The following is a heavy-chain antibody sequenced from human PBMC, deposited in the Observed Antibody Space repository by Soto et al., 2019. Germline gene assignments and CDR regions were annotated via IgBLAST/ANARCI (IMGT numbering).Heavy chain of an antibody. CDR1: GGSISSGDYY. CDR2: IYYSGST. D-gene: IGHD3-22*01. CDR3: ARVTYYYDSSGYYTSPIFDY. J-gene: IGHJ4*02. V-gene: IGHV4-30-4*01. Sequence: QVQLQESGPGLVKPSQTLSLTCTVSGGSISSGDYYWSWIRQPPGKGLEWIGYIYYSGSTYYNPSLKSRVTISVDTSTNQFSLKLSSVTAADTAVYYCARVTYYYDSSGYYTSPIFDYWGQGTLVTVSS.